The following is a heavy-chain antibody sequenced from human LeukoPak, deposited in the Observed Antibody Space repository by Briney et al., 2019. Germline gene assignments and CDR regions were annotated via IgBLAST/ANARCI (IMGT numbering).Heavy chain of an antibody. CDR2: ISYSGPHM. D-gene: IGHD4-17*01. J-gene: IGHJ4*02. CDR3: ASNDYRDEGIDS. Sequence: GGSLRLSCAASGFTFSSSAMSWVRQAPGKGLEWVSSISYSGPHMFYADSVRGRLTISRDNAENSLFLQMNSLRAEDTAVYFCASNDYRDEGIDSWGQGTLVTVSS. V-gene: IGHV3-21*01. CDR1: GFTFSSSA.